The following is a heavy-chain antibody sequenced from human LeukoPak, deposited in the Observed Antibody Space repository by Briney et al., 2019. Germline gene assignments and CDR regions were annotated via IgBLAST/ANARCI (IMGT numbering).Heavy chain of an antibody. CDR2: MWYDGSRK. CDR1: GFNFGSNG. Sequence: GRSLRLSCAASGFNFGSNGMHWVRQAPGKGLEWVAAMWYDGSRKDYAGSVEGRFTVSRDVPKNTLYLQMNSLRAGDTAVYYCAKDSRDWSFDYWGQGTLVTVSS. D-gene: IGHD2-21*01. CDR3: AKDSRDWSFDY. V-gene: IGHV3-33*06. J-gene: IGHJ4*02.